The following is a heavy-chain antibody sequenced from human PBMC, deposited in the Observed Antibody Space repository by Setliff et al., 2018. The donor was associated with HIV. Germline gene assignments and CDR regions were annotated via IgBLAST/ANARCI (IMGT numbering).Heavy chain of an antibody. D-gene: IGHD3-3*01. Sequence: ASVKVSCKASGYNFTNFGINWVRQAPGQGLEWMGWISAYNGNTNYAQKLQGRITLTIDTFTTTAYMDLRSLTSDDTAMYYCSRAPPLNFWSCYYTGPQGWFDSWGQGSPVTVSS. CDR3: SRAPPLNFWSCYYTGPQGWFDS. CDR2: ISAYNGNT. V-gene: IGHV1-18*01. CDR1: GYNFTNFG. J-gene: IGHJ5*01.